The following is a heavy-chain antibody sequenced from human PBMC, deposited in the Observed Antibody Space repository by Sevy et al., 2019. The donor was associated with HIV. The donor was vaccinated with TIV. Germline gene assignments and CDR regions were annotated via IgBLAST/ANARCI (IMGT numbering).Heavy chain of an antibody. CDR1: GFTFSDYF. V-gene: IGHV3-11*01. CDR3: ARDHTKLGYCSSTSCPADFDY. Sequence: GGSLRLSCAASGFTFSDYFMTWIRQAPGRGLEWVSYISNSATTTYSADPVKGRFTISRDSANNSLYLQMNSLRAEDTAVYYCARDHTKLGYCSSTSCPADFDYWGQGTLVTVSS. D-gene: IGHD2-2*01. J-gene: IGHJ4*02. CDR2: ISNSATTT.